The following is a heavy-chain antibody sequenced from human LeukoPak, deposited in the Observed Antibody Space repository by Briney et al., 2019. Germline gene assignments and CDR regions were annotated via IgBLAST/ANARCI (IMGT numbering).Heavy chain of an antibody. Sequence: KSGGSLRLSCAASGFTVSSNYMSWVRQAPGKGLEWVSSISSSSSYIYYADSVKGRFTISRDNAKNSLYLQMNSLRAEDTAVYYCARVVYGSGYSYYYYYMDVWGKGTTVTVSS. D-gene: IGHD3-10*01. CDR2: ISSSSSYI. V-gene: IGHV3-21*01. CDR3: ARVVYGSGYSYYYYYMDV. CDR1: GFTVSSNY. J-gene: IGHJ6*03.